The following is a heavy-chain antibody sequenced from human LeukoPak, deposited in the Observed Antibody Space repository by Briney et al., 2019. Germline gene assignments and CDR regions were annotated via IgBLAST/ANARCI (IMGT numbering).Heavy chain of an antibody. V-gene: IGHV3-33*01. CDR1: GFTFSSYG. CDR2: IWYDGSNK. D-gene: IGHD4-17*01. J-gene: IGHJ6*02. Sequence: GGSLRLSCAASGFTFSSYGMHWVRQAPGKGLEWVAVIWYDGSNKYYADSVKGRFTISRDNSKNTLYLQMNSPRAEDTAVYYCARIGPTVTTLYYYYGMDVWGQGTTVTVSS. CDR3: ARIGPTVTTLYYYYGMDV.